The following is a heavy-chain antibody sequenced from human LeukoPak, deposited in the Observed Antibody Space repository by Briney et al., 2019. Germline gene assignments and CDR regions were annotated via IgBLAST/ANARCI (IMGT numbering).Heavy chain of an antibody. J-gene: IGHJ4*02. CDR1: GFTFDDHP. CDR3: AKKSGAPANFDY. V-gene: IGHV3-43*02. CDR2: ISGDGGTT. Sequence: GGSLRLSCGASGFTFDDHPMHWVRRVPGKGLEWVSLISGDGGTTSYADSVKGRFTISRDNSKNSLYLQMNSLRTEDTALYYCAKKSGAPANFDYWGQGTLVTVSS. D-gene: IGHD6-13*01.